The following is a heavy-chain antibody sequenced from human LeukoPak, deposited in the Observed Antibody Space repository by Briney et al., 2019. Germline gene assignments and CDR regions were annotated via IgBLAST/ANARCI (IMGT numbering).Heavy chain of an antibody. CDR2: IYYSGSA. D-gene: IGHD6-19*01. V-gene: IGHV4-59*01. CDR3: ARDRDSSGWFDY. CDR1: GGSISGFY. Sequence: PSETLSLTCTVSGGSISGFYWGWIRQPPGKGPEWIGFIYYSGSANYNPSLKSRVTMSVDMSKNQFSLKLSSVTAADTAFYYCARDRDSSGWFDYWGQGALVTVSS. J-gene: IGHJ4*02.